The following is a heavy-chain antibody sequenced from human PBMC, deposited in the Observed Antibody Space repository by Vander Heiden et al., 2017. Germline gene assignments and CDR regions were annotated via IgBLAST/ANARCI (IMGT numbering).Heavy chain of an antibody. Sequence: QVQLQQSGPGLVKPSQTLSLTCTVSGGSISSGGYYWSWIRQHPGKGLEWIGYIYFSGSTYYNPSLKSRVTISVDTSKNQFSLKLSSVTAADTAVYYCARRTWEHSFDYWGQGTLVTVSS. CDR1: GGSISSGGYY. V-gene: IGHV4-31*03. CDR2: IYFSGST. CDR3: ARRTWEHSFDY. J-gene: IGHJ4*02. D-gene: IGHD1-26*01.